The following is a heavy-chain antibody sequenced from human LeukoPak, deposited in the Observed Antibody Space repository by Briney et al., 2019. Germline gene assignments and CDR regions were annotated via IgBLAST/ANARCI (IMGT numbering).Heavy chain of an antibody. CDR3: ATALSGSSWDFDY. CDR1: GYSFTSYG. D-gene: IGHD6-13*01. Sequence: ASVKVSCKASGYSFTSYGISWVRQAPGQGLXWMGWISAYNGNTNYAQKLQGRVTMTTDISTSTAYMELRSLRSGDTAVYYCATALSGSSWDFDYWGQGTLVTVSS. J-gene: IGHJ4*02. V-gene: IGHV1-18*01. CDR2: ISAYNGNT.